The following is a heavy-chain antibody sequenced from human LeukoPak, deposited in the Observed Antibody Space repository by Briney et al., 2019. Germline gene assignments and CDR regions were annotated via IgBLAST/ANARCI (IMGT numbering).Heavy chain of an antibody. CDR3: ARALRSGSYYEVDN. Sequence: ASVKVSCKASGYTFTGYYMHWVRQAPGQGLEWMGWINPNSGGTNYAQKFQGRVTMTRDTSISTAYMELSWLRTDDTAVYYCARALRSGSYYEVDNWGQGTLVTVSS. J-gene: IGHJ4*02. D-gene: IGHD1-26*01. CDR2: INPNSGGT. V-gene: IGHV1-2*02. CDR1: GYTFTGYY.